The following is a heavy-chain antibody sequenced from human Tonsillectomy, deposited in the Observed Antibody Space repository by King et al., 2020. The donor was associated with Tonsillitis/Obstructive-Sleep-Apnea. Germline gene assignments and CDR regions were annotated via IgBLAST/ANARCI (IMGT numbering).Heavy chain of an antibody. CDR1: GYTFTTYA. CDR2: INAGNGNT. CDR3: ARGPLEYSSSSLGWFDP. J-gene: IGHJ5*02. D-gene: IGHD6-6*01. Sequence: QLVQSGAEVKKPGASVKVSCKASGYTFTTYAMHWVRQAPGQRLEWMGWINAGNGNTEYSQKFQGRVTITRDTSASTAYMELSSLRSEDTAVNYCARGPLEYSSSSLGWFDPWGQGTLVTVSS. V-gene: IGHV1-3*01.